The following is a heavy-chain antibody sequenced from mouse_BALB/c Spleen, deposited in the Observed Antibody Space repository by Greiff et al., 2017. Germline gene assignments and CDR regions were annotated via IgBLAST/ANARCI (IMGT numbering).Heavy chain of an antibody. CDR2: ISSGSSTI. CDR1: GFTFSSFG. J-gene: IGHJ2*01. V-gene: IGHV5-17*02. D-gene: IGHD1-2*01. Sequence: EVKLVESGGGLVQPGGSRKLSCAASGFTFSSFGMHWVRQAPEKGLEWVAYISSGSSTIYYADTVKGRFTISRDNPKNTLFLQMTSLRSEDTAMYYCARGLRLPYYFDYWGQGTTLTVSS. CDR3: ARGLRLPYYFDY.